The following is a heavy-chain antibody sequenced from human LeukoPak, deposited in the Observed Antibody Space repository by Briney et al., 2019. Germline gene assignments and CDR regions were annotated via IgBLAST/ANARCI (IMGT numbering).Heavy chain of an antibody. CDR3: ARARSWYSRGWFDP. D-gene: IGHD6-13*01. CDR1: GGSFSGYY. Sequence: PSETLSLTCAVYGGSFSGYYRSWIRQPPGKGLEWIGEINHSGSTNYNPSLKSRVTISVDTSKNQFSLKLSSVTAADTAVYYCARARSWYSRGWFDPWGQGTLVTVSS. V-gene: IGHV4-34*01. CDR2: INHSGST. J-gene: IGHJ5*02.